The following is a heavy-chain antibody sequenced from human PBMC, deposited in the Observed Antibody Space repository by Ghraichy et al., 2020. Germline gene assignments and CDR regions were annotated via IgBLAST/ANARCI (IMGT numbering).Heavy chain of an antibody. D-gene: IGHD3-10*02. CDR1: GGSFSGYY. Sequence: SETLSLTCAVYGGSFSGYYWSWIRQPPGKGLEWIGEINHSGSTNYNPSLKSRVTISVDTSKNQFSLKLSSVTAADTAVYYCAVYYYVEGRFDPWGQGTLVTVSS. J-gene: IGHJ5*02. V-gene: IGHV4-34*01. CDR3: AVYYYVEGRFDP. CDR2: INHSGST.